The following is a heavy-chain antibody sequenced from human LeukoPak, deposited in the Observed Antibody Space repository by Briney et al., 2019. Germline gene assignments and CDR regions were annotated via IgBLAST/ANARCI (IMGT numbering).Heavy chain of an antibody. D-gene: IGHD2-15*01. CDR3: ARGFCSDGSCDAFDI. V-gene: IGHV5-51*01. CDR2: IYPGDSDS. J-gene: IGHJ3*02. CDR1: GYNFITYW. Sequence: GESLRISCKGSGYNFITYWIGWVRQMPGKGLEWVGIIYPGDSDSRYSPSFQGQVTISADKSISTAYLQWSSLKASETAMYYCARGFCSDGSCDAFDIWGQGTMVTVSS.